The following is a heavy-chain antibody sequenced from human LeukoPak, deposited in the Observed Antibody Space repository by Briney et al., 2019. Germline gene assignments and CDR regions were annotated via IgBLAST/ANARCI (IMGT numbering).Heavy chain of an antibody. J-gene: IGHJ3*02. D-gene: IGHD1-26*01. Sequence: SETLSLTCAVSGYSISSGHYWGWIRQPPGKGLEWIGSVYHSGTIYYNPSLKSQVTISVDTSKNQFSLKLSSVTAADTALYYCARQRHSGSYYDAFHIWGQGTMVTVSS. V-gene: IGHV4-38-2*01. CDR1: GYSISSGHY. CDR2: VYHSGTI. CDR3: ARQRHSGSYYDAFHI.